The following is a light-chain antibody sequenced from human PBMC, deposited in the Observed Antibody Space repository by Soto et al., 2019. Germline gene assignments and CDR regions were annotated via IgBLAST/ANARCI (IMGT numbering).Light chain of an antibody. CDR3: QKYNSAPWT. Sequence: IQMTQSPSSLSASVGDSVTITCRASQGINNYLAWYQQKPGKVPVLLIYSASTLKAGIPSRFSGSGSGTDFTLTISSLQPEDVATYYCQKYNSAPWTFGQGTKVDIK. J-gene: IGKJ1*01. V-gene: IGKV1-27*01. CDR1: QGINNY. CDR2: SAS.